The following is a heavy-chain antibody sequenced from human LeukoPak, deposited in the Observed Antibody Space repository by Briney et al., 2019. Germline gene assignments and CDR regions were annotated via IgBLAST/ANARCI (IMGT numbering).Heavy chain of an antibody. CDR1: GFTFSDYY. CDR3: ARDALRPYSSSWRNWFDP. CDR2: ISSSSSYT. Sequence: GGSLRLSCAASGFTFSDYYMSWIRQAPGKGLEWVSYISSSSSYTNYADSVKGRFTISRDNAKNSLYLQMNSLRAEDTAVYYCARDALRPYSSSWRNWFDPWGQGTLVTVSS. D-gene: IGHD6-13*01. V-gene: IGHV3-11*06. J-gene: IGHJ5*02.